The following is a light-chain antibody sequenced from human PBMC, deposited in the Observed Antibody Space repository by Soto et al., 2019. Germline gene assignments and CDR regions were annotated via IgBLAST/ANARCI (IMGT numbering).Light chain of an antibody. V-gene: IGKV3-15*01. CDR1: QNIYNN. CDR3: QQYDKWPTWT. J-gene: IGKJ1*01. CDR2: RAS. Sequence: IVMTQSPATLSVSPGERATLSCRASQNIYNNIAWYQHRPGQAPRLLIYRASTRATGVPARFSGSGFETDFTLTISSLQSEDFAVYYCQQYDKWPTWTFGQGTKVENK.